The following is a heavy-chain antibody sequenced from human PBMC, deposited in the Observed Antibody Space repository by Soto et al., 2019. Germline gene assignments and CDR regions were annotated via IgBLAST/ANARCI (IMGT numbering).Heavy chain of an antibody. CDR3: ASWYSSTWSNFDY. D-gene: IGHD6-13*01. J-gene: IGHJ4*02. Sequence: SETLSLTCTVSGGSVSSENYYWNWIRQPPGKRLEWIGYMHYSGSTNYTPSLKSRVTISVDRSKNQFSLRLSSVTAAGTAVYYCASWYSSTWSNFDYWGQGILVTVS. CDR2: MHYSGST. CDR1: GGSVSSENYY. V-gene: IGHV4-61*01.